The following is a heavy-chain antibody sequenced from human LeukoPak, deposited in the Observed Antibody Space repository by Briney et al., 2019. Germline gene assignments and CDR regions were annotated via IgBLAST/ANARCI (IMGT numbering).Heavy chain of an antibody. D-gene: IGHD6-19*01. CDR3: AKRISGWYYIEY. CDR2: ITGDGGST. CDR1: GFIFGSYA. Sequence: GGSLRLSCAASGFIFGSYAMTWVRQAPGKGLEWVSAITGDGGSTHYADSVKGRFTISRDNSKNTVYLQMNSLRAEDTAVYHCAKRISGWYYIEYWGQGTLVTVSS. J-gene: IGHJ4*02. V-gene: IGHV3-23*01.